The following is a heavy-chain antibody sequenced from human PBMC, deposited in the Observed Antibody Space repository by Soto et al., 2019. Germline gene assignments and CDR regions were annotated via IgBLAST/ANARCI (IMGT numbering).Heavy chain of an antibody. D-gene: IGHD3-22*01. CDR1: GFTFSSYA. V-gene: IGHV3-23*01. CDR3: AKPRYYYDSSGYSLDRTSSLIPLDGFDY. Sequence: SGGSLRLSCAASGFTFSSYAMSWVRQAPGKGLEWVSAISGSGGSTYYADSVKGRFTISRDNSKNTLYLQMNSLRAEDTAVYYCAKPRYYYDSSGYSLDRTSSLIPLDGFDYWGQGTLVTVSS. CDR2: ISGSGGST. J-gene: IGHJ4*02.